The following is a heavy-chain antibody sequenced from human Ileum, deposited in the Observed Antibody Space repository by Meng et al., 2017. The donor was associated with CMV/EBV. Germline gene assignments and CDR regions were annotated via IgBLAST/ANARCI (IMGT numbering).Heavy chain of an antibody. Sequence: GESLKISCAGSGFNFSGYLMHWVRQAPGKGLVWVSRINSDGCSTNYAGSVKGRFTISRDNAKNTLYLQMDSLRAEDTAVYYCARDSRSSGSALDYWGQGTLVTVSS. CDR1: GFNFSGYL. CDR3: ARDSRSSGSALDY. D-gene: IGHD1-26*01. J-gene: IGHJ4*02. V-gene: IGHV3-74*01. CDR2: INSDGCST.